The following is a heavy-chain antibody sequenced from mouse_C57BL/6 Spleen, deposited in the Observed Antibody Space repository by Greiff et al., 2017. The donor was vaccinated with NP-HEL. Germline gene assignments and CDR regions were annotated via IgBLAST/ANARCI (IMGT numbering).Heavy chain of an antibody. Sequence: EVQLQQSGPVLVKPGASVKMSCKASGYTFTDYYMNWVKQSHGKSLEWIGVINPYNGGTSYNQKFKGKATLTVDKSSSTAYMELNSLTSEDSAVYYCARGYGSSHPYAMDYGGQGTSVTVSS. CDR1: GYTFTDYY. CDR3: ARGYGSSHPYAMDY. J-gene: IGHJ4*01. CDR2: INPYNGGT. V-gene: IGHV1-19*01. D-gene: IGHD1-1*01.